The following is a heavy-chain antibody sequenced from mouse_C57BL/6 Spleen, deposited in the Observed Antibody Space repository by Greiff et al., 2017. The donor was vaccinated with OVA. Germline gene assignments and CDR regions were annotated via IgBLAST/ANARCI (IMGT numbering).Heavy chain of an antibody. Sequence: VKLLESGAELARPGASVKLSCKASGYTFTSYGISWVKQRTGQGLEWIGEIYPRSGNTYYNEKFKGKATLTADKSSSTAYMELRSLTSEDSAVYFCASLNSNYAYFAYWGQGTTLTVSS. V-gene: IGHV1-81*01. CDR1: GYTFTSYG. D-gene: IGHD2-5*01. J-gene: IGHJ2*01. CDR3: ASLNSNYAYFAY. CDR2: IYPRSGNT.